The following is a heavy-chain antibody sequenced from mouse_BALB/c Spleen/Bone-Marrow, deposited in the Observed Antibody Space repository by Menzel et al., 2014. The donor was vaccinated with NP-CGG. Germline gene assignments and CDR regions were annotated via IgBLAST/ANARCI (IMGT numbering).Heavy chain of an antibody. Sequence: VQLQSGAVLVKPGASVKLLCTASGFNIKDTYMHWVKQRPEQGLEWIGRIDPANGNTKYDPKLQGKATITADTSSNTAYLQLSSLTSEDTAVYYCATMITDWYFDVWGAGTTVTVSS. J-gene: IGHJ1*01. D-gene: IGHD2-4*01. CDR3: ATMITDWYFDV. CDR2: IDPANGNT. CDR1: GFNIKDTY. V-gene: IGHV14-3*02.